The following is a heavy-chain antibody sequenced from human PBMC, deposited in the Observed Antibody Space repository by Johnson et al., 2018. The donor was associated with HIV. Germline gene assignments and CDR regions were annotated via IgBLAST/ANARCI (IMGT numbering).Heavy chain of an antibody. V-gene: IGHV3-66*01. CDR1: RFTFSDYY. Sequence: MLLVESGGGLVKPGGTLRLSCAASRFTFSDYYMSWVRQAPGKGLEWVSVIYSGGSTYYADSVKGRFTISRDNSKNTLYLQMSSLGAEDTGLYFCASEIGSSWYSRAFDIWGQGTMVTVSS. J-gene: IGHJ3*02. D-gene: IGHD6-13*01. CDR3: ASEIGSSWYSRAFDI. CDR2: IYSGGST.